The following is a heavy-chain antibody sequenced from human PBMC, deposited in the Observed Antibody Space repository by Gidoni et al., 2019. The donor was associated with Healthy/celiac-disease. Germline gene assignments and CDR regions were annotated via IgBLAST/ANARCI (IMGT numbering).Heavy chain of an antibody. CDR1: GFTFSSYA. Sequence: EVQLLESGGGLVQPGGSLRLSCAASGFTFSSYAMSWVRQAPGKGLEWVSAISGGGGITYYADSLKGRFTISRDNSKNTRYLQMNSLRAEDTAVYYCAKPRVGIVVVITTPLGYWGQGTLVTVSS. CDR2: ISGGGGIT. V-gene: IGHV3-23*01. CDR3: AKPRVGIVVVITTPLGY. D-gene: IGHD3-22*01. J-gene: IGHJ4*02.